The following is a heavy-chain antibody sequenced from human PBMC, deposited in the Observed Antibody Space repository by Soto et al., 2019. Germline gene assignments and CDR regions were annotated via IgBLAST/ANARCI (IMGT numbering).Heavy chain of an antibody. V-gene: IGHV5-51*01. D-gene: IGHD2-2*01. CDR2: IYPGDSDT. J-gene: IGHJ4*02. Sequence: PGESLKISCKGSGYSCTSYWIGWVRQMPGKGLEWMGIIYPGDSDTRYTPSFQGQVTISADKSISTAYLQWSSLKASDTAMYYCARQPRNTNYFDYWGQGTLFTGLL. CDR3: ARQPRNTNYFDY. CDR1: GYSCTSYW.